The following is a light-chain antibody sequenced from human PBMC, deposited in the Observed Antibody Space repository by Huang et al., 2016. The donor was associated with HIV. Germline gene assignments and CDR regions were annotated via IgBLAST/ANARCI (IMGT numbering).Light chain of an antibody. Sequence: EIVLTQSPGTLSLSPGERVTLSCRASQSVSTDYLAWYQQRPGQAPRLLSYGASSRATGIAERFSGSGSGTEFTLTISGLEPEDFAVYYCQQYGGSLYTFGQGTKLEIK. J-gene: IGKJ2*01. CDR2: GAS. CDR3: QQYGGSLYT. CDR1: QSVSTDY. V-gene: IGKV3-20*01.